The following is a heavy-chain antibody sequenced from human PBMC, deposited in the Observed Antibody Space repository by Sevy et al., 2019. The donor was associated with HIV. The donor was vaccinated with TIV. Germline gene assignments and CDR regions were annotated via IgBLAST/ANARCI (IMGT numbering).Heavy chain of an antibody. V-gene: IGHV1-2*02. CDR3: ARARRVTTVYYYYGMDV. J-gene: IGHJ6*02. Sequence: ASVKVSCKASGYSFTDYYMHWVRQAPGQGLEWMAWINPKNDVTNYAQKFQGRVTMTGDTSTSTAYMELTRQRSDDTAVYYCARARRVTTVYYYYGMDVWGQGTTVTVSS. CDR1: GYSFTDYY. CDR2: INPKNDVT. D-gene: IGHD5-18*01.